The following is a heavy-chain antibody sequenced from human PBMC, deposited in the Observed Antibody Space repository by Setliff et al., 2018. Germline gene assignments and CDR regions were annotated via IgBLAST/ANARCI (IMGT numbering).Heavy chain of an antibody. CDR2: ISSSSSTI. CDR3: ARVYSGYDPNHYFDY. Sequence: AGSLRLSCAASGFTFSSYSMNWVRQAPGKGLEWVSYISSSSSTIYYADSVKGRFTISRDNAKNSLYLQMNSLRAEDTAVYYCARVYSGYDPNHYFDYWGQGTLVTVSS. J-gene: IGHJ4*02. V-gene: IGHV3-48*01. CDR1: GFTFSSYS. D-gene: IGHD5-12*01.